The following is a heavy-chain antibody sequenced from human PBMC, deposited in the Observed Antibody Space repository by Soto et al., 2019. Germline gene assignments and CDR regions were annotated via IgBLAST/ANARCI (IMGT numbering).Heavy chain of an antibody. Sequence: QVQLVQSGAEVKKPGASVKVSCKVSGYTLTELSMHWVRQAPGKGLEWMGGFDPEDGETIYAQKFQGRVTMTEDTXTXXAYMELSSLRSEDTAVYYCATPILYSGYDVGYFDYWGQGTLVTVSS. CDR2: FDPEDGET. D-gene: IGHD5-12*01. V-gene: IGHV1-24*01. CDR3: ATPILYSGYDVGYFDY. CDR1: GYTLTELS. J-gene: IGHJ4*02.